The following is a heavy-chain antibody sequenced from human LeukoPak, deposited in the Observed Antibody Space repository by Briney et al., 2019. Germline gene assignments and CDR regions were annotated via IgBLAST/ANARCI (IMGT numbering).Heavy chain of an antibody. V-gene: IGHV4-4*07. Sequence: SETLSLTCTVSGGSISSYYWSWIRQPAGKGLEWIGRIYTSGSTNYNPSLKSRVTMSVDTSKNQFSLKLRSVTAADTAGYYCARVRSAASYYYYMDVWGKGTTVTVSS. CDR3: ARVRSAASYYYYMDV. D-gene: IGHD2-2*01. J-gene: IGHJ6*03. CDR1: GGSISSYY. CDR2: IYTSGST.